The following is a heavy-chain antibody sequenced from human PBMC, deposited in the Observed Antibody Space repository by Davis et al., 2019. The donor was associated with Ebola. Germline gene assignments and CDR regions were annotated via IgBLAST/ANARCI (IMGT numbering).Heavy chain of an antibody. V-gene: IGHV1-18*01. CDR3: ARREGYYYYGMDV. D-gene: IGHD3-22*01. J-gene: IGHJ6*04. Sequence: AASVKVSCKASGGTFSNYAISWVRQAPGQGLEWMGWISAYNGNTNYAQKLQGRVTMTTDTSTSTAYMELRSLRSDDTAVYYCARREGYYYYGMDVWGRGTTVTVSS. CDR1: GGTFSNYA. CDR2: ISAYNGNT.